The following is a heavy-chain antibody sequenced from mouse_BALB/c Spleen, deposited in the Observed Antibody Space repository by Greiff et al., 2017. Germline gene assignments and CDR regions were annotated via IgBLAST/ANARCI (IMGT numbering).Heavy chain of an antibody. Sequence: EVKLMESGPELVKPGASVKISCKASGYTFTSDVMHWVKQKPGQGLEWIGYINPYNDGTKYNAKFKGKATLTSDKSSSTAYMELSSLTSEDAAVYYCARGGGLRGNAMDYWGQGTSVTVSS. CDR2: INPYNDGT. CDR3: ARGGGLRGNAMDY. V-gene: IGHV1-14*01. D-gene: IGHD1-1*01. J-gene: IGHJ4*01. CDR1: GYTFTSDV.